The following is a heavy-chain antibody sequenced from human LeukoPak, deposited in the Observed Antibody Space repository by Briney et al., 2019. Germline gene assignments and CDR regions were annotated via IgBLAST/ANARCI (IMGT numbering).Heavy chain of an antibody. Sequence: SETLSLTCTVSGGSISSSSYYWGWIRQPPGKGLEWIGSIYYSGSTYYNPSLKSRVTISVDTSKNQFSLKLSSVTAADTAVYYCARDKLWLREYPDVFDIWGQGTMVTVSS. J-gene: IGHJ3*02. D-gene: IGHD3-10*01. CDR3: ARDKLWLREYPDVFDI. CDR2: IYYSGST. V-gene: IGHV4-39*07. CDR1: GGSISSSSYY.